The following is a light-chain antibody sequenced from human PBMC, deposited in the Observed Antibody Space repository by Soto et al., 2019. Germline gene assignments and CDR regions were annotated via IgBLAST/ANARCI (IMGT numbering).Light chain of an antibody. V-gene: IGLV2-8*01. CDR3: KTYAGSNTYV. J-gene: IGLJ1*01. Sequence: QSALTQPPSASGSPGQSVTISCTGTKNDIGVSAFASWYQHHPGNAPRLIIYEVAQRPAGVPDRFAGSKSGNTASLTVAGLQAADEADYFCKTYAGSNTYVFGSGTKVTVL. CDR2: EVA. CDR1: KNDIGVSAF.